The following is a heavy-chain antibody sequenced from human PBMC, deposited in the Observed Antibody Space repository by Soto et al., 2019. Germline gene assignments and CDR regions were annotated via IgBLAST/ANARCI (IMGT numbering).Heavy chain of an antibody. CDR2: VHHSWGS. CDR3: ARQGFGPLHGLVDV. Sequence: QVQLQESGPGLVKPSETLSLSCTVSGGSISSYYWSWFRQSPGKRMEWIGYVHHSWGSSYNPSLQIRSAISLDTSKSQFSLKVSSVTATDTAVYSCARQGFGPLHGLVDVWGQGTTVTVSS. J-gene: IGHJ6*02. V-gene: IGHV4-59*08. D-gene: IGHD3-10*01. CDR1: GGSISSYY.